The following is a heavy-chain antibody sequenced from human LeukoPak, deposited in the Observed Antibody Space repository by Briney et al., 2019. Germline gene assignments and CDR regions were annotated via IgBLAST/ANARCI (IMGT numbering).Heavy chain of an antibody. CDR3: ARGGDGRGFDY. D-gene: IGHD3-16*01. CDR1: GDSISSGGYY. Sequence: SETLSLTCTVSGDSISSGGYYWSWIRQHPGKGLEWIGYIYDSGTTYYNPSLESRLTISVDTSKNQFSLNLNSVTAADTAAYSCARGGDGRGFDYGGQGPLVTVSS. J-gene: IGHJ4*02. V-gene: IGHV4-31*03. CDR2: IYDSGTT.